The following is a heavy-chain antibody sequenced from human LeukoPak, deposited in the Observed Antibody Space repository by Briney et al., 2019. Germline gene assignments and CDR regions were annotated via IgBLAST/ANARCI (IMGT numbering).Heavy chain of an antibody. CDR1: GFTFSSYA. CDR2: ISYDGSNK. J-gene: IGHJ4*02. D-gene: IGHD3-22*01. V-gene: IGHV3-30-3*01. CDR3: ARDGDYDSSGYYYPDY. Sequence: GGSLRLSCAASGFTFSSYAMHWVRQAPGKGLEWVAVISYDGSNKYYADSVKGRFTISRDNSKNTLYLQMNGLRAEDTAVYYCARDGDYDSSGYYYPDYWGQGTLVTVSS.